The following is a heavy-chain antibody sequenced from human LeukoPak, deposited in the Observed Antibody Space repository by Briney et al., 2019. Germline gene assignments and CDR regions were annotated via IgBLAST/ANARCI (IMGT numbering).Heavy chain of an antibody. CDR1: GGSISSSSYY. CDR3: ARQSVLMVYVHW. J-gene: IGHJ4*02. CDR2: IYYSGST. D-gene: IGHD2-8*01. Sequence: KPSETLSLTCTVSGGSISSSSYYWGWIRQPPGKGLEWIGSIYYSGSTYYNPSLKSRVTISVDTSKNQFSLKLSSVTAADTAVYYCARQSVLMVYVHWWGQGTLVTVSS. V-gene: IGHV4-39*01.